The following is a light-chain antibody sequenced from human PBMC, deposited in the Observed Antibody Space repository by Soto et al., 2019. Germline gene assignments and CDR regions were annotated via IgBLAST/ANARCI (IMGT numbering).Light chain of an antibody. CDR2: EGS. J-gene: IGLJ1*01. CDR1: SSDVGSYNL. V-gene: IGLV2-23*03. Sequence: QSVLTQPASVSGSPGQSITISCTGTSSDVGSYNLVSWYQQHPGKAPXXXXXEGSKRPXGXSXRXXXXKXXXXXXXXXXGXXAEDEADYYCCSYAGSSTFGYVFGTGTKLTVL. CDR3: CSYAGSSTFGYV.